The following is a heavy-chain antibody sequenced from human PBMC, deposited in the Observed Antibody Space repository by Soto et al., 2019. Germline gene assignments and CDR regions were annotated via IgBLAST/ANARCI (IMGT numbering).Heavy chain of an antibody. V-gene: IGHV3-21*01. D-gene: IGHD3-10*01. J-gene: IGHJ4*02. CDR3: TSDTFGPRDS. Sequence: GGSLRLSCAASGFTFSSYSMNWVRQAPGKGLEWVSSISSSRSYINYADSVQGRFTISRDNAENTLFLQMNILRAEDTALYYFTSDTFGPRDSRGQGTLVTVSS. CDR1: GFTFSSYS. CDR2: ISSSRSYI.